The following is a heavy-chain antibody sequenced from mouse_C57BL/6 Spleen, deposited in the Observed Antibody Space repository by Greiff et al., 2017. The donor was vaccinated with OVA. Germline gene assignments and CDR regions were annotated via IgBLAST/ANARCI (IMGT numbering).Heavy chain of an antibody. V-gene: IGHV1-55*01. CDR2: IYPGSGST. CDR3: ARQWNDYDAAWFAY. Sequence: QVQLKQPGAELVKPGASVKMSCKASGYTFTSYWITWVKQRPGQGLEWIGDIYPGSGSTNYNEKFKSKATLTVDTSSSTAYMQLSSLTSEDSAVYYCARQWNDYDAAWFAYWGQGTLVTVSA. CDR1: GYTFTSYW. D-gene: IGHD2-4*01. J-gene: IGHJ3*01.